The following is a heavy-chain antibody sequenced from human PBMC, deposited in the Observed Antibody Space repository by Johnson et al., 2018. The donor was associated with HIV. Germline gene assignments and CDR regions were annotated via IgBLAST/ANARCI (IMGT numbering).Heavy chain of an antibody. CDR2: ISWNSGSI. J-gene: IGHJ3*02. CDR1: GFTFDDYA. Sequence: LLVESGGGLVQPGRSLRLSCAASGFTFDDYAMHWVRQAPGKGLEWVSGISWNSGSIGYADSVKGRFTISRDNAKNSLYLQMNSLRAEDTALYYCAKDGYSYVFDAFDIWGQGTMVTVS. D-gene: IGHD5-18*01. V-gene: IGHV3-9*01. CDR3: AKDGYSYVFDAFDI.